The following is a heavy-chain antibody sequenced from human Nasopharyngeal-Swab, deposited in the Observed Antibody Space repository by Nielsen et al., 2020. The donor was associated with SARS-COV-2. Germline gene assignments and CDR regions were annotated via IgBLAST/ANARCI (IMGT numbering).Heavy chain of an antibody. D-gene: IGHD3-3*01. CDR2: LTSSGGTT. Sequence: GESLKISCATSGFTFSSRPMFWVRQAPGKGLEWVSSLTSSGGTTYYADSVRGRFTISRDNSKNTVYLQMNSLRAEDTAVYYCAKAYYDFWSGYYGPDDYWGQGTLVTVSS. J-gene: IGHJ4*02. V-gene: IGHV3-23*01. CDR3: AKAYYDFWSGYYGPDDY. CDR1: GFTFSSRP.